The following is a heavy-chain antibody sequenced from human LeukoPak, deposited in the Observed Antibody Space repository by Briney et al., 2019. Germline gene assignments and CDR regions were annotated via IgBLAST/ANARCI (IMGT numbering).Heavy chain of an antibody. V-gene: IGHV1-46*01. CDR3: ARERLVGYYYYGMDV. CDR2: INPSGGST. Sequence: RAASVKVSCKASGYTFTSYYMHWVRQAPGQGLEWMGIINPSGGSTSYAQKFQGRVTMTRDTSTSTVYMELSSLRSEDTAVYYCARERLVGYYYYGMDVWGQGTTVTASS. J-gene: IGHJ6*02. CDR1: GYTFTSYY. D-gene: IGHD6-19*01.